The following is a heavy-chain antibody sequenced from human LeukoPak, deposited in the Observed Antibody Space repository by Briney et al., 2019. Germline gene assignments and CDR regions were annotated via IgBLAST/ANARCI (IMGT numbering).Heavy chain of an antibody. Sequence: AASVKVSFKASGYPFSTYGINWVRQAPGQGLEWMGWISTYKGNTTSAQNLQGRVTVTTDTSTNTAYMELRSLRSDDTAVYYCARGGYCTSTTCDVPYYYGMDVWGQGTTVTVSS. CDR1: GYPFSTYG. V-gene: IGHV1-18*01. D-gene: IGHD2-2*01. CDR3: ARGGYCTSTTCDVPYYYGMDV. J-gene: IGHJ6*02. CDR2: ISTYKGNT.